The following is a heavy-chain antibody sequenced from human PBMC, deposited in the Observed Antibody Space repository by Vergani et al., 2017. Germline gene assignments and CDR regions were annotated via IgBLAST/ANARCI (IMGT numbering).Heavy chain of an antibody. V-gene: IGHV1-69*02. Sequence: QVQLVQSGAEVKKPGSSVKVSCKASGGTFSSYTISWVRQAPGQGLEWMGRIIPILGIANYAQKFQGRVTITADKSTSTAYMELSSLRSEDTAVYYCARGADYDFWSGHPTDAFDIWGQGTMVTVSS. CDR2: IIPILGIA. D-gene: IGHD3-3*01. CDR3: ARGADYDFWSGHPTDAFDI. J-gene: IGHJ3*02. CDR1: GGTFSSYT.